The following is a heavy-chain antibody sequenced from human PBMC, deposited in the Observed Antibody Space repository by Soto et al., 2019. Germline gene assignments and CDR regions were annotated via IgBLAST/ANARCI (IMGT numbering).Heavy chain of an antibody. Sequence: QGQLVESGGGVVQPGRSLRLSCAASGFTFSNYGMHWVRQAPGKGLEWVAVISYDGSNKYYADSVKGRFTISRDNSKNTLYLQMNSLRAEDTAVYYCAKALGSGSYLFDAFDIWGQGTMVTVSS. CDR1: GFTFSNYG. V-gene: IGHV3-30*18. D-gene: IGHD1-26*01. CDR2: ISYDGSNK. CDR3: AKALGSGSYLFDAFDI. J-gene: IGHJ3*02.